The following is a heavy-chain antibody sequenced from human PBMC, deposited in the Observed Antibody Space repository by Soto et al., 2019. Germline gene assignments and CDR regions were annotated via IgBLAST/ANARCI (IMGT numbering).Heavy chain of an antibody. Sequence: EVQLLESGGGLVQPGGSLRLSCAASGFTFSSYAMNWVRQAPGKGLEWVSVISGSGGSTYYADAVKGRFTISRDNSKNTLYLQINSLRAEDTAVYDCAKRTVGWYFDLWGRGTLVTVSS. V-gene: IGHV3-23*01. CDR3: AKRTVGWYFDL. J-gene: IGHJ2*01. D-gene: IGHD4-17*01. CDR1: GFTFSSYA. CDR2: ISGSGGST.